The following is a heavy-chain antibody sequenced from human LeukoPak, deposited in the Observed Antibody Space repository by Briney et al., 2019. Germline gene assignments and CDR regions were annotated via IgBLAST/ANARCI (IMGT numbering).Heavy chain of an antibody. CDR3: AIHDGSGSYYKSDY. CDR2: IDQSGGT. J-gene: IGHJ4*02. V-gene: IGHV4-34*01. D-gene: IGHD3-10*01. CDR1: GGSFSGFY. Sequence: PSETLSLTCGVYGGSFSGFYWSWIRQPPGKGLEWIGEIDQSGGTNYNPSLKCRVTITIDTSKNQFSLKVNSVTAADTAVYYCAIHDGSGSYYKSDYWGQGTLVTVSS.